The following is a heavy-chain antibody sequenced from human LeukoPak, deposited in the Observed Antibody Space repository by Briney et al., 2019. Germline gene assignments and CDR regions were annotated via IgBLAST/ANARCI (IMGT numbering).Heavy chain of an antibody. J-gene: IGHJ3*02. CDR2: ISWNSGSI. Sequence: GGSLRLSCAASGFTFSSYAMSWVRQAPGKGLEWVSGISWNSGSIGYADSVKGRFTISRDNAKNSLYLQMNSLRAEDTALYYCAKVLMRTYDAFDIWGQGTMVTVSS. CDR3: AKVLMRTYDAFDI. CDR1: GFTFSSYA. D-gene: IGHD2-8*01. V-gene: IGHV3-9*01.